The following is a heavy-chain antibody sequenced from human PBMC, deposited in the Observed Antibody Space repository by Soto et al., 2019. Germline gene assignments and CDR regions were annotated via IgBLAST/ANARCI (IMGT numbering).Heavy chain of an antibody. J-gene: IGHJ4*02. V-gene: IGHV4-39*01. CDR1: GGSISSSSYY. D-gene: IGHD3-10*01. CDR3: ARRAQGLMGFGELLTPVDY. CDR2: IYYSGST. Sequence: QLQLQESGPGLVKPSETLSLTCTVSGGSISSSSYYWGWIRQPPGKGLEWIGSIYYSGSTYYNPSLKSRVTISVDTSKNQFSLKLSSVTAADTAVYYCARRAQGLMGFGELLTPVDYWGQGTLVTVSS.